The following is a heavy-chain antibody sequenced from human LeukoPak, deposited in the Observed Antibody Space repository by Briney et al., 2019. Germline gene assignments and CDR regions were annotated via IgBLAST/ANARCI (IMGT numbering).Heavy chain of an antibody. J-gene: IGHJ4*02. Sequence: ASVKVSCKASGYTFASYDINWVRQATGQGLEWMGWMNPNSGNTGYAQKFQGRVTMTRNTSISTAYMELSSLRSEDTAVYYCARGRGRGRATGFDYWGQGTLVTVSS. V-gene: IGHV1-8*01. D-gene: IGHD1-1*01. CDR3: ARGRGRGRATGFDY. CDR1: GYTFASYD. CDR2: MNPNSGNT.